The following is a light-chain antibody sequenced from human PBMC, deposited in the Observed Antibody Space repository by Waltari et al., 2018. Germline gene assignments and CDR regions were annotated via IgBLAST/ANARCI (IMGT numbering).Light chain of an antibody. CDR2: EAS. Sequence: DIQMTQFPSSLSASVGDRVTITCQASQDITKYINWYKQKPGKAPKLLIYEASNLETGVPSRFSGSGSGTDFTFTISSLQPEDIATYYCQQYDIIPWTFGQGTKVEIK. CDR1: QDITKY. V-gene: IGKV1-33*01. CDR3: QQYDIIPWT. J-gene: IGKJ1*01.